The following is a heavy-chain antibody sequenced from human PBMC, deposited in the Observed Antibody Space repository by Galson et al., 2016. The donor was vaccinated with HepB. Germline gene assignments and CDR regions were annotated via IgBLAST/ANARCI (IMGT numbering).Heavy chain of an antibody. CDR2: ISTYKGNT. CDR3: ARVPSTYCSGTSCLFDT. J-gene: IGHJ5*02. Sequence: SVKVSCKASGYTFNTYDISWVRQAPGQGLEWMGIISTYKGNTNYAQDFQGRVTVTTDTSTSTAYMELRSLRSDDTAVYYCARVPSTYCSGTSCLFDTWGQGTLVTASS. V-gene: IGHV1-18*01. D-gene: IGHD2-2*01. CDR1: GYTFNTYD.